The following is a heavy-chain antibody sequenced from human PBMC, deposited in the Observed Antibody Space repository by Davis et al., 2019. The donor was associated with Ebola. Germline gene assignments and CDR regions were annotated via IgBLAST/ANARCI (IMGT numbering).Heavy chain of an antibody. CDR1: GGSISSGYY. D-gene: IGHD2-2*01. Sequence: SETLSLTCTVSGGSISSGYYWGWIRQPPGRGLEWIGSLYHSGNTYYNPSLKSRVTISVDTSKNQFSLKLSSVTAADTAVYYCARTRLYCSSTSCYLYYYYGMDVWGQGTTVTVSS. V-gene: IGHV4-38-2*02. CDR2: LYHSGNT. CDR3: ARTRLYCSSTSCYLYYYYGMDV. J-gene: IGHJ6*02.